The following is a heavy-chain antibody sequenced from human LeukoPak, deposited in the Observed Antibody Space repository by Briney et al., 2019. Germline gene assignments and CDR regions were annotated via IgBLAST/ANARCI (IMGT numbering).Heavy chain of an antibody. CDR3: ARDRGAAAGTYPYYFDY. V-gene: IGHV4-31*03. D-gene: IGHD6-13*01. Sequence: PSETLSLTCTVSGGSISSGGYYWSWIRQHPGKGLEWIGYIYYSGSTYYNPSLKSRVTISVDTSKNQFSLKLSSVTAADTAVYYCARDRGAAAGTYPYYFDYWGQGTLVTVSS. CDR1: GGSISSGGYY. CDR2: IYYSGST. J-gene: IGHJ4*02.